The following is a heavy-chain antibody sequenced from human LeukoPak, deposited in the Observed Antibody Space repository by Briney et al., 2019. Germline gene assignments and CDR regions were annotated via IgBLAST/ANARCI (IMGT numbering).Heavy chain of an antibody. CDR1: GYTFTSYD. J-gene: IGHJ6*03. Sequence: ASVKVSCKASGYTFTSYDINWVRQATGQGLEWMGWMNPNSGNTGYAQKFQGRVTMTRNTSISTAYMELSSLRSEDTAVYYCASARLLSGQRKKNRRYYMDVWGKGTTVTISS. CDR2: MNPNSGNT. D-gene: IGHD3-10*01. V-gene: IGHV1-8*01. CDR3: ASARLLSGQRKKNRRYYMDV.